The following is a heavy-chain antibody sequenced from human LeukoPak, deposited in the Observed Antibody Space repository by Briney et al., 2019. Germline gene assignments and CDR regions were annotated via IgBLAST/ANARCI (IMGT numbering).Heavy chain of an antibody. CDR1: GYTFTGYH. CDR2: INANSGGT. Sequence: ASVKVSCKASGYTFTGYHIHWVRQAPGQGLEWMGWINANSGGTNYAQKFQGRVTMTRDTSISTAYMELSSLRSDDTAVYYCARHPYSGSYHFDYWGQGTLVTVSS. J-gene: IGHJ4*02. D-gene: IGHD1-26*01. V-gene: IGHV1-2*02. CDR3: ARHPYSGSYHFDY.